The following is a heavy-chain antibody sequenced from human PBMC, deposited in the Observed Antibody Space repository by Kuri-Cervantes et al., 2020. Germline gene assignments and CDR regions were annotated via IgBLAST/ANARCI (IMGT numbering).Heavy chain of an antibody. D-gene: IGHD3-10*01. CDR1: GFTFDDYA. Sequence: SLKISCAASGFTFDDYAMHWVRQAPGKGLEWVSGISWKSGSVGYADSVKGRFTISSDNAKNSLYLQMNSLRAEDTALYYCAKDQDGSGPPGYYGMDVWGQGTTVTVSS. CDR3: AKDQDGSGPPGYYGMDV. J-gene: IGHJ6*02. CDR2: ISWKSGSV. V-gene: IGHV3-9*01.